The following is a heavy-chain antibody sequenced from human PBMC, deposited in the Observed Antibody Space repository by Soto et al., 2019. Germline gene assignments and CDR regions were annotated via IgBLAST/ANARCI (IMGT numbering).Heavy chain of an antibody. CDR3: ARAPVGDFDFWSGVSYYYYMDV. Sequence: GGSLRLSCAASGFTVSSNYMSWVRQAPGKGLEWVSVIYSGGNTYYADSVKGRFTVSRDNSKNTLYLQMNSLRAEDTAVYYCARAPVGDFDFWSGVSYYYYMDVWGKGTTVTVSS. D-gene: IGHD3-3*01. CDR1: GFTVSSNY. V-gene: IGHV3-66*01. CDR2: IYSGGNT. J-gene: IGHJ6*03.